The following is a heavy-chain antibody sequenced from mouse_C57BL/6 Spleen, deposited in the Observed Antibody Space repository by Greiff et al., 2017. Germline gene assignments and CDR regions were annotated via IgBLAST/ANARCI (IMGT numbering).Heavy chain of an antibody. CDR2: FHPYNDDT. CDR1: GYTFTTYP. V-gene: IGHV1-47*01. D-gene: IGHD2-10*01. J-gene: IGHJ4*01. CDR3: ARGAYSYYAMDY. Sequence: VKLMESGAELVKPGASVKMSCKASGYTFTTYPIEWMKQNHGKSLEWIGNFHPYNDDTKYNEKFKGKATLTVEKSSSTVYLELSRLTSDDSAVYYCARGAYSYYAMDYWGQGTSVTVSS.